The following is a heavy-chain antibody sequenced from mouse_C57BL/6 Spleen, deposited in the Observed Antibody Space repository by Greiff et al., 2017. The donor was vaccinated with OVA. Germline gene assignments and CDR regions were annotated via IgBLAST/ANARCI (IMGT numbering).Heavy chain of an antibody. D-gene: IGHD2-5*01. Sequence: DVQLQESGPELVKPGASVKISCKASGYTFTDYYMNWVKQSHGKSLEWIGDINPNNGGTSYNQKFKGKATLTVDKSSSTAYMELRSLTSEDSAVYYCARHSNYFYAMDYWGQGTSVTVSS. CDR2: INPNNGGT. V-gene: IGHV1-26*01. CDR1: GYTFTDYY. J-gene: IGHJ4*01. CDR3: ARHSNYFYAMDY.